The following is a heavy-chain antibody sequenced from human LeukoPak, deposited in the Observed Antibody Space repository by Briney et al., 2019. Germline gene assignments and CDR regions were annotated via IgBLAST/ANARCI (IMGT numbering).Heavy chain of an antibody. CDR2: ISYDGSNK. CDR3: AKASAFYFDTSGYPIPHYYDF. Sequence: GRSLRLSCAASGFTFSSYAMHWVRQAPGKGLEWVAVISYDGSNKYYADSVKDRFTISRDNSKNTLFLQMNSLRAEDTAIYYCAKASAFYFDTSGYPIPHYYDFWGQGTLVTVSA. J-gene: IGHJ4*02. D-gene: IGHD3-22*01. CDR1: GFTFSSYA. V-gene: IGHV3-30-3*01.